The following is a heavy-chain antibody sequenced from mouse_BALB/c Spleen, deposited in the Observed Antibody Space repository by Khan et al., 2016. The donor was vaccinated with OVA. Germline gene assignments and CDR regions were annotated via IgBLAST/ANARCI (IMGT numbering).Heavy chain of an antibody. Sequence: EVKLLESGPSLVKPSQTLSLTCSVTGDSITSGYWSWIRKFPGNKLEYMGYMIYTGYTDYNPSLKSRIAITRHTSKNQYDLQLNSVTAEDTATYYCARSTYRYAFAYWGQGTLVTVSA. V-gene: IGHV3-8*02. CDR3: ARSTYRYAFAY. D-gene: IGHD2-14*01. J-gene: IGHJ3*01. CDR2: MIYTGYT. CDR1: GDSITSGY.